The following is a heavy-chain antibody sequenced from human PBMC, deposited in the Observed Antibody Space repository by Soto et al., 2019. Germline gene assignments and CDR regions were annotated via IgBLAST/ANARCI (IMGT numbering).Heavy chain of an antibody. CDR2: ISYDGSNK. D-gene: IGHD3-22*01. J-gene: IGHJ3*02. CDR3: AKDGPMIVGAFDI. V-gene: IGHV3-30*18. CDR1: GFTFSSYG. Sequence: GGSLRLSCAASGFTFSSYGMHWVRQAPGKGLEWVAVISYDGSNKYYADSVKGRFTISRDNSKNTLYLQMNSLRAEDTAVYYCAKDGPMIVGAFDIWGQGTMVTVSS.